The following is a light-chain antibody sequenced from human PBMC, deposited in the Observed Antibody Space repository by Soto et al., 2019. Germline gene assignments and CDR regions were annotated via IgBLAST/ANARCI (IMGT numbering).Light chain of an antibody. V-gene: IGKV1-5*01. CDR3: QQYHRYST. CDR2: DVS. CDR1: QSINAW. Sequence: DIKMNQSPSTLSASVGDRVTITCRASQSINAWLAWYQQKPGKAPKLLIYDVSTLDSGVPSRFSGSASGTEFTLTISSLESDDFATYYCQQYHRYSTFGQGTKVDIK. J-gene: IGKJ1*01.